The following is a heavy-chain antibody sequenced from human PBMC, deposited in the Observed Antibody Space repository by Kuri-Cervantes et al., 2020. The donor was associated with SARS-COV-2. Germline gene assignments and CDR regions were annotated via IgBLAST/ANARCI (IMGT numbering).Heavy chain of an antibody. D-gene: IGHD3-10*01. CDR3: AMVRGVINATDY. J-gene: IGHJ4*02. CDR1: GGTFSSYA. CDR2: IIPIFGTA. Sequence: SVKVSCKASGGTFSSYAISWVRQAPGQGLEWMGGIIPIFGTANYAQKFQGRVTITADKSASTAYMELSSLRSEDTAVYYCAMVRGVINATDYWGQGTLVTVSS. V-gene: IGHV1-69*06.